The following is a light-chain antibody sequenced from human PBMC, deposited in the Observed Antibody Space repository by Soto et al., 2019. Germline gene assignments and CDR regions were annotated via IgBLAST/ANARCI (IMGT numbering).Light chain of an antibody. Sequence: DIVMTQSPLSLPVTPGEPASISCRSSQSLLHSNGFNCLDWDLQKPGQSPQLLIYFGSNRASGVTDRFSGSGSGTDFTLRISRVEAEDVGLYYCMQALQTPLTFGGGTKVEIK. CDR3: MQALQTPLT. CDR2: FGS. V-gene: IGKV2-28*01. J-gene: IGKJ4*01. CDR1: QSLLHSNGFNC.